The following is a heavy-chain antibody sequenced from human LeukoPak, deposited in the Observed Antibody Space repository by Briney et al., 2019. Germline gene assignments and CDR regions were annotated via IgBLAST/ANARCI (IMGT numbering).Heavy chain of an antibody. CDR3: AKVYYYGSGTSRFYFDS. D-gene: IGHD3-10*01. V-gene: IGHV3-23*01. Sequence: PGGSLRLSCAASGFTFSSYAMNWVRQAPGKGLEWVAGISGSGGSTCYADSVRGRFTISRDNSKGTLYLQMNSLSPEDTALFYCAKVYYYGSGTSRFYFDSWGQGTLVIVSS. CDR1: GFTFSSYA. CDR2: ISGSGGST. J-gene: IGHJ4*02.